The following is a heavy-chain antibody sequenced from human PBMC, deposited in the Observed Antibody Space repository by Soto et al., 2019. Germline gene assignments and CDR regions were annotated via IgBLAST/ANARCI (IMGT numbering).Heavy chain of an antibody. Sequence: EVQLLESGGGLVHPWGSLRLSCAASGFTFSTYGLSWVRQAPGKGLEWVSSLSTSGGSTYYADSVKGRFTISRDNSKNTLYLQMNSLRAEDTAVYYCANGGIALTGLDYWGQGTLVTVSS. V-gene: IGHV3-23*01. D-gene: IGHD6-13*01. CDR1: GFTFSTYG. CDR2: LSTSGGST. CDR3: ANGGIALTGLDY. J-gene: IGHJ4*02.